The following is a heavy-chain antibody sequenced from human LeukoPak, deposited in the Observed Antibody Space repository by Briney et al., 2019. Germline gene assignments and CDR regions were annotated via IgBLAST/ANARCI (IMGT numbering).Heavy chain of an antibody. CDR3: ARVYYYDAFDI. V-gene: IGHV4-4*07. CDR2: IYTSGST. D-gene: IGHD3-22*01. CDR1: GGSISSYY. J-gene: IGHJ3*02. Sequence: SETLSLTCTVSGGSISSYYWGWIRQPAGKGLEWIGRIYTSGSTNYNPSLKGRVTMSVDTSKNQFCLKLSSVTAADTAVYYCARVYYYDAFDIWGQGTMVTVSS.